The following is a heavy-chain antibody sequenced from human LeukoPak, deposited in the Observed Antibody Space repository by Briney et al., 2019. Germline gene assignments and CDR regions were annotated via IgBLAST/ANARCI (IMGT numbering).Heavy chain of an antibody. D-gene: IGHD2-8*02. J-gene: IGHJ4*01. Sequence: GGSLRLSCAASGFTFNKYAMHWVRQVPGTGLVWVSRLGADGSGTRYADSVKGRFTISRDNAKNTVYLQMSSLRADDTAVYYCARDGFTGPRTAYLDHWGQGTLVTVSS. CDR2: LGADGSGT. CDR1: GFTFNKYA. CDR3: ARDGFTGPRTAYLDH. V-gene: IGHV3-74*01.